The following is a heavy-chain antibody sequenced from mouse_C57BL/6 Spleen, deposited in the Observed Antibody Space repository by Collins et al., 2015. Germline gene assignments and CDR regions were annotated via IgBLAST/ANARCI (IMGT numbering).Heavy chain of an antibody. Sequence: TFSSYAMSWVRQTPEKRLEWVAYISSGGDYIYYADTVKGRFTISRDNARNTLYLQMSSLKSEDTAMYYCTRDLRYGAMDYWGQGTSVTVSS. CDR2: ISSGGDYI. V-gene: IGHV5-9-1*02. CDR3: TRDLRYGAMDY. CDR1: TFSSYA. D-gene: IGHD2-10*02. J-gene: IGHJ4*01.